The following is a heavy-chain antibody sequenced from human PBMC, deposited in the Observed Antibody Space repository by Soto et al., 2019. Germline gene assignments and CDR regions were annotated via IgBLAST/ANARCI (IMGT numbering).Heavy chain of an antibody. Sequence: ASVKVSCKASGYTFTSYAMHWVRQAPGQRLEWKGWINAGNGNTKYSQKFKGRVTITRDTSASTAYMELSSLRSVDTAVYYCSRDPYIVSELFDPWGEGSLVTGSS. J-gene: IGHJ5*02. CDR2: INAGNGNT. V-gene: IGHV1-3*01. D-gene: IGHD2-15*01. CDR3: SRDPYIVSELFDP. CDR1: GYTFTSYA.